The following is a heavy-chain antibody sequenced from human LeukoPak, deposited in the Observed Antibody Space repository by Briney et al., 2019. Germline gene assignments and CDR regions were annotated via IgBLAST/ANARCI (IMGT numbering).Heavy chain of an antibody. V-gene: IGHV4-59*08. CDR2: FSHSGTT. CDR1: GYSMRSYY. Sequence: SETVSLTCNVSGYSMRSYYWSWLRQPPGKGLEWIAYFSHSGTTNYNPSLKSRVIISVDTSNHQFSLTLRSVTAADTAVYYCARHLDYDSGGYFYPYFDDWSQGTLVTVSS. CDR3: ARHLDYDSGGYFYPYFDD. D-gene: IGHD3-22*01. J-gene: IGHJ4*02.